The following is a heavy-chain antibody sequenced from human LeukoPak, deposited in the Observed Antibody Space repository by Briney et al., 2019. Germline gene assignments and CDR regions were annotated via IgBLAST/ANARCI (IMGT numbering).Heavy chain of an antibody. CDR2: ISGSGGST. CDR3: AKIATYYYDSSGYGAY. CDR1: GFTFSSYA. J-gene: IGHJ4*02. Sequence: GGSLRLSCAASGFTFSSYAMSWVRQAPGKGLEWVSAISGSGGSTYYADSVKGRFTISRDNSKNTLYLQMNSLRAEDTAVYYCAKIATYYYDSSGYGAYWGQGTLVTVSP. V-gene: IGHV3-23*01. D-gene: IGHD3-22*01.